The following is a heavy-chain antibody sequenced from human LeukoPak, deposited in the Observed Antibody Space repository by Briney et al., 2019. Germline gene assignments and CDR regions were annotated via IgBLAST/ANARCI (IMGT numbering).Heavy chain of an antibody. J-gene: IGHJ4*02. CDR1: GFTFSSYS. CDR2: IRSSVDMI. V-gene: IGHV3-48*02. D-gene: IGHD1-14*01. CDR3: VRDPDALDY. Sequence: EGSHRLSCATSGFTFSSYSMNWVRQAPGKGLEWVSYIRSSVDMIYYADSVKGRFTISRDNAKKSVYLQMNSLRDEDTAVYYCVRDPDALDYWGQGTQVTVFS.